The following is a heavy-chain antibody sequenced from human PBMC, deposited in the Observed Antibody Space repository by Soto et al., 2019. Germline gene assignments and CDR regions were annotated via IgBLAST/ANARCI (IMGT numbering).Heavy chain of an antibody. V-gene: IGHV1-69*01. D-gene: IGHD2-2*01. CDR1: GGPFSSSE. Sequence: QVQLVQSGAGVMSPGSSLRVSCGVSGGPFSSSEVSWVRQAPGKGLEWVAGIIPLSDTAPYAHNFEGRVTITADGSTNAAFMEVTKLRSEDTAVYYCARGPTFDECSSDTGCRTYYFGMDVWGQGTTVTVSS. CDR2: IIPLSDTA. J-gene: IGHJ6*02. CDR3: ARGPTFDECSSDTGCRTYYFGMDV.